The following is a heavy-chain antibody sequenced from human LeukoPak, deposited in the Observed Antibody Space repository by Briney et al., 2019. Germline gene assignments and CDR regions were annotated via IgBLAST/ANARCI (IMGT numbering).Heavy chain of an antibody. CDR3: TRSTDYSGSYYGHDY. Sequence: GGSLKLSCAASGFTFSGSAMHWVRQAPGKGPEWVGRIRSKANSYATANAASVTGSFTISRDDSKNTAYLQMNSLKTEDTAVYYCTRSTDYSGSYYGHDYWGQGTLVTVSP. V-gene: IGHV3-73*01. CDR2: IRSKANSYAT. J-gene: IGHJ4*02. D-gene: IGHD1-26*01. CDR1: GFTFSGSA.